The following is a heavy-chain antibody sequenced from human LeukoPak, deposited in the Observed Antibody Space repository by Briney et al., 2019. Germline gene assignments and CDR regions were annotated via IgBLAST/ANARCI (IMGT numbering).Heavy chain of an antibody. J-gene: IGHJ2*01. Sequence: AETLSLTCAVYGGCFSDYYWIWIRQPPGKGLEWLGDIKHSGTTNYTPSLKRRFTISVDTSKNQFSLKLSSVTAADTSVYYCARGIVLVPAAKEYFDFWGRGTLVTVSS. CDR2: IKHSGTT. CDR3: ARGIVLVPAAKEYFDF. V-gene: IGHV4-34*01. D-gene: IGHD2-2*01. CDR1: GGCFSDYY.